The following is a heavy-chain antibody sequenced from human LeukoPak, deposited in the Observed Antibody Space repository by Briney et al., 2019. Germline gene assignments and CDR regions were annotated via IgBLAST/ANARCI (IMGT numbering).Heavy chain of an antibody. D-gene: IGHD2-15*01. CDR1: GYTFTSYA. V-gene: IGHV7-4-1*02. CDR2: INTNTGNP. CDR3: ARDLFPLWICSGGSCYSGWFDP. J-gene: IGHJ5*02. Sequence: GASVKVSCKASGYTFTSYAMNWVRQAPGQGLEWMGWINTNTGNPTYAQGFTGRFVFSLDTSVSTAYLQISSLKAEDTAVYYCARDLFPLWICSGGSCYSGWFDPWGQGTLVTVSS.